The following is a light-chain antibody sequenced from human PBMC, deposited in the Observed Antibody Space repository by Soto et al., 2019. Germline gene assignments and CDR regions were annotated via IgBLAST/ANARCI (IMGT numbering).Light chain of an antibody. V-gene: IGKV3-20*01. CDR2: GAS. J-gene: IGKJ1*01. CDR1: QSINSN. Sequence: TQSPATLSVSPGDRATLSCRASQSINSNLAWYQQKPGQAPRLLIYGASSRATGIPDRFSGSGSGTDFTLTISRLEPEDFAVYYCQQYGSSPRTFGQGTKVDIK. CDR3: QQYGSSPRT.